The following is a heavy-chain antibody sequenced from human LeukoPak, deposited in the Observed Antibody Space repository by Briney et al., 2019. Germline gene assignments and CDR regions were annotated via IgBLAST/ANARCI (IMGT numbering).Heavy chain of an antibody. CDR3: ARLSYRSSSRPDAFDI. D-gene: IGHD6-6*01. CDR2: IYPGDSDT. J-gene: IGHJ3*02. CDR1: GYSFTSYW. V-gene: IGHV5-51*01. Sequence: GESLKISCKGSGYSFTSYWIGWVRQMPGKGLEWMGIIYPGDSDTRYSPSFQGQVTISADKSISTAYLQWSSLKASDTAMYYCARLSYRSSSRPDAFDIWGQGTMVAVSS.